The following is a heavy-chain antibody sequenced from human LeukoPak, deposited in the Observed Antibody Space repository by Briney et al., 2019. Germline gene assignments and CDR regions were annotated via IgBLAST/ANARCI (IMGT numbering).Heavy chain of an antibody. V-gene: IGHV6-1*01. CDR2: TYYRSKWSS. J-gene: IGHJ5*02. D-gene: IGHD2-15*01. CDR1: GDSVSSKSAA. CDR3: ARDHCSGGSCFPARFDP. Sequence: SQTLSLTCAISGDSVSSKSAAWNWIRQSPSRGLEWLGRTYYRSKWSSGYAESVKSRLTISPDTSKNQFSLQLNSVTPEDTAVYYCARDHCSGGSCFPARFDPWGQGTLVTVSS.